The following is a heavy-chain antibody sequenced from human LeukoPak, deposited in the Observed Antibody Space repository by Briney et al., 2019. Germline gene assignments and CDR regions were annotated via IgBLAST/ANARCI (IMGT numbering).Heavy chain of an antibody. CDR1: GGSISSSSYY. V-gene: IGHV4-39*07. D-gene: IGHD5-24*01. J-gene: IGHJ4*02. CDR3: VGYPPRRDGYNLYYFDY. CDR2: IYYSGST. Sequence: PSETLSLTCTVSGGSISSSSYYWGWIRQPPGKGLEWIGSIYYSGSTYYNPSLKSRVTISVDTSKNQFSLKLSSVTAADTAVHYCVGYPPRRDGYNLYYFDYWGQGTLVTVSS.